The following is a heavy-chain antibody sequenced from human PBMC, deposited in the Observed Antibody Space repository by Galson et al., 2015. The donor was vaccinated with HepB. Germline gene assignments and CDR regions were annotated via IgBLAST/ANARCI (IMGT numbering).Heavy chain of an antibody. Sequence: LRLSYATSGFTFRSYEMNWVRQAPGKGLEWVSYITGSYNIYYADSVKGRFTISRDNANNLLYLQMDGLRVEDTAVYYCARANSAVAGRSGYFDYWGQGTLVTVSS. D-gene: IGHD6-19*01. V-gene: IGHV3-48*03. CDR3: ARANSAVAGRSGYFDY. J-gene: IGHJ4*02. CDR2: ITGSYNI. CDR1: GFTFRSYE.